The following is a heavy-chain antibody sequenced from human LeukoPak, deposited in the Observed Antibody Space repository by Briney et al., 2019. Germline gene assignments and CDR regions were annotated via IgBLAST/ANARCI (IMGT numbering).Heavy chain of an antibody. J-gene: IGHJ4*02. V-gene: IGHV3-30*04. CDR2: ISYDGSEK. D-gene: IGHD3-22*01. CDR3: ARDRLEYYYDTSGHF. Sequence: GRALRLSCAVSGFILRDFAMHWFRQAPGKGLEWMALISYDGSEKDYSDSVNGRFTISRDNSKNTVYLQMNSLRAEDTAVYYCARDRLEYYYDTSGHFWGQGTLVTVSS. CDR1: GFILRDFA.